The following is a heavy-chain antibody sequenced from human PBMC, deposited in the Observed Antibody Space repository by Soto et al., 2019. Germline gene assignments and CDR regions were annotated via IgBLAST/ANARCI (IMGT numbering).Heavy chain of an antibody. CDR2: IYPGDSDT. Sequence: GESLKISCKGSGYSFTSYRIGWVRQMPGKGLEWMGIIYPGDSDTRYSPSFQGQVTISADKSISTAYLQWSSLKASDTAMYYCARQGIVTGIDYYYYGMDVWGQGTTVTVSS. CDR3: ARQGIVTGIDYYYYGMDV. J-gene: IGHJ6*02. V-gene: IGHV5-51*01. D-gene: IGHD3-9*01. CDR1: GYSFTSYR.